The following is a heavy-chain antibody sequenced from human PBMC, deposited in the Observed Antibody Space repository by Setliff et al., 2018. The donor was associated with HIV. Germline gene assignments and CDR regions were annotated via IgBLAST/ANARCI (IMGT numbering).Heavy chain of an antibody. D-gene: IGHD2-2*01. CDR2: IFASGST. CDR1: GGSISSYY. CDR3: ARVGASGVASSMDYHYYMDV. V-gene: IGHV4-4*08. Sequence: SETLSLTCTVSGGSISSYYWSWIRQPPGKGLEWIGHIFASGSTKYNPSLESRVTMSVDTSRTQFSLKRRSVTAADTAVYYCARVGASGVASSMDYHYYMDVWGKGTSVTVSS. J-gene: IGHJ6*03.